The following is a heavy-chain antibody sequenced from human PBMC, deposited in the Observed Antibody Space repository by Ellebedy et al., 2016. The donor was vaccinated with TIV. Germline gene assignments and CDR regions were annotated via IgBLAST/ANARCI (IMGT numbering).Heavy chain of an antibody. V-gene: IGHV1-2*02. J-gene: IGHJ4*02. CDR1: GGIFNSNS. D-gene: IGHD1-1*01. Sequence: ASVKVSCKASGGIFNSNSISWVRQAPGQGPEWMVWINPNSGATHYAQKFQGRVTMSRDTPISTAYMELSRLTSDDTAVYYCVKDLDWNDPKVFGSWGQGILVTVSS. CDR2: INPNSGAT. CDR3: VKDLDWNDPKVFGS.